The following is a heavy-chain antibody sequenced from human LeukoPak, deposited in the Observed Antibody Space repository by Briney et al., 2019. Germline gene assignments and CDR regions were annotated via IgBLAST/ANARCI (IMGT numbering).Heavy chain of an antibody. Sequence: ASVTVSCKASGYTFTGYYMHWVRQAPGQGLEWMGWINPNSGGTNYAQKFQGRVTMTRDTSISTAYMELSRLRSDDTAVYYCARDGSDSSSFVFLASDYWGQGTLVTVSS. D-gene: IGHD6-6*01. CDR3: ARDGSDSSSFVFLASDY. J-gene: IGHJ4*02. CDR2: INPNSGGT. V-gene: IGHV1-2*02. CDR1: GYTFTGYY.